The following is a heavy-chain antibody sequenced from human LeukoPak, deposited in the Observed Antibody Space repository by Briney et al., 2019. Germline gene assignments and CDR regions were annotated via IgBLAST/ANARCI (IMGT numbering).Heavy chain of an antibody. CDR3: ARGRFGELSVATFDI. V-gene: IGHV3-33*01. Sequence: PGGSLRLSCAASGFTFNNYGMHWVRQAPGKGLEWVALIWYDGTNKYYGDPVKGRFTISRDNSKNTLYLQMNSLRAEDTAVYYCARGRFGELSVATFDIWGQGTTVTVSS. CDR2: IWYDGTNK. CDR1: GFTFNNYG. J-gene: IGHJ3*02. D-gene: IGHD3-10*01.